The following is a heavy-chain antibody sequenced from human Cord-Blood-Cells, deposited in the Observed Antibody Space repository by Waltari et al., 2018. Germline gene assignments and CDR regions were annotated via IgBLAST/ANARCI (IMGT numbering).Heavy chain of an antibody. CDR1: GYTFTSYC. V-gene: IGHV1-18*01. J-gene: IGHJ3*02. D-gene: IGHD3-3*01. CDR2: ISAYNGNT. Sequence: QVQLVQSGAEVKKPGASVKVSCKASGYTFTSYCISWVRQAPGQGLEWMGWISAYNGNTNYAQKLQGRVTMTTDTSTSTAYMELRSLRSDDTAVYYCARPTYYDFWSGYYDAFDIWGQGTMVTVSS. CDR3: ARPTYYDFWSGYYDAFDI.